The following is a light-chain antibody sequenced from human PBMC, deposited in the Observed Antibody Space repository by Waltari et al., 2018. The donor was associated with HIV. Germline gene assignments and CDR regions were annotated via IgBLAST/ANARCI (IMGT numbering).Light chain of an antibody. Sequence: SYELIQPPSVSVSPGQTASITCSGDQLGDKYACWYQQKPGQSPVLAIHQDRKRPSGIPERFSGSNSGNTAALTISGTQAMDEADYYCQAWDSRSVVFGGGTKLTVL. CDR1: QLGDKY. CDR3: QAWDSRSVV. CDR2: QDR. V-gene: IGLV3-1*01. J-gene: IGLJ2*01.